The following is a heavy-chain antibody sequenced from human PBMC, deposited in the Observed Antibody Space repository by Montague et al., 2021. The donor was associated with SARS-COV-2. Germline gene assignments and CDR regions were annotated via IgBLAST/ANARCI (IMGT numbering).Heavy chain of an antibody. CDR1: GGSFSTYS. J-gene: IGHJ6*03. D-gene: IGHD3-10*01. CDR2: IHHGGST. V-gene: IGHV4-34*01. CDR3: ARLGDGAVPSPILGVGPYYAYYCRDV. Sequence: SETRSLTCAVHGGSFSTYSWNWIRQPPGKGLEWIGEIHHGGSTNYNPSLKSRVTISADTSKNQFSLKLTSVAAADTAVYYCARLGDGAVPSPILGVGPYYAYYCRDVWGKGTTVTVSS.